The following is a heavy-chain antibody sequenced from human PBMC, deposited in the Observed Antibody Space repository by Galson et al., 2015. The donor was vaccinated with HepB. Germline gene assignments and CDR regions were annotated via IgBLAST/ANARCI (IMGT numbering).Heavy chain of an antibody. D-gene: IGHD2-2*01. J-gene: IGHJ5*02. CDR2: IIPIFGTA. Sequence: SVKVSCKASGGTFSSYAISWVRQAPGQGLEWMGGIIPIFGTANYAQKFQGRVTITADKSTSTAYMELSSLRSEDTAVYYCARAPRPDIVVVPAAMVWFDPWGQGTLVTVSS. CDR3: ARAPRPDIVVVPAAMVWFDP. CDR1: GGTFSSYA. V-gene: IGHV1-69*06.